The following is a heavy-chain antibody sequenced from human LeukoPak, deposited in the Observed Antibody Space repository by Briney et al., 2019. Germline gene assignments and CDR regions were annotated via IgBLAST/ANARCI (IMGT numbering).Heavy chain of an antibody. J-gene: IGHJ4*02. CDR2: IYPGDSDT. V-gene: IGHV5-51*01. D-gene: IGHD5-18*01. Sequence: GESLKISCKGSGYSFTSYWIGWVRQMPGKGLEWMGIIYPGDSDTRYSPSFQGQVTISADKSISTAYLQWNSLKASDTAMYYCARRHKRGAYSYGVDYWGQGTLVTVSS. CDR3: ARRHKRGAYSYGVDY. CDR1: GYSFTSYW.